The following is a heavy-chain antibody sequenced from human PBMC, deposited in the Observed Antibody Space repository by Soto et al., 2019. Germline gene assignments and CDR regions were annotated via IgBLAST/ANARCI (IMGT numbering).Heavy chain of an antibody. CDR3: ARHPYTNSFYNWFDP. CDR1: GGSISSGGYY. D-gene: IGHD6-6*01. V-gene: IGHV4-31*03. CDR2: IYYSGST. Sequence: PSETLSLTCTVSGGSISSGGYYWSWIRQHPGKGLEWIGYIYYSGSTYYNPSLRSRVTISVDTSKNQFSLKLSSVTAADTAMYYCARHPYTNSFYNWFDPWGQGTLVTVSS. J-gene: IGHJ5*02.